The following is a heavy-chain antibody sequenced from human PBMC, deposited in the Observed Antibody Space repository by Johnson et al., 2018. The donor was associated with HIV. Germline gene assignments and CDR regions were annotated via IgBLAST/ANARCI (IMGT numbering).Heavy chain of an antibody. Sequence: VQLVESGGGLVQPGGSLRLSCAASGFTCSSYAMHWVRQAPGKGLEWVSYISSSGSTIYYADPVKGRFTISRDNAKNSLYLQMNSLRAEDTAVYYCARDGVYSSPWDALDIWGHGTMVTVSS. CDR2: ISSSGSTI. J-gene: IGHJ3*02. CDR1: GFTCSSYA. V-gene: IGHV3-48*03. CDR3: ARDGVYSSPWDALDI. D-gene: IGHD6-13*01.